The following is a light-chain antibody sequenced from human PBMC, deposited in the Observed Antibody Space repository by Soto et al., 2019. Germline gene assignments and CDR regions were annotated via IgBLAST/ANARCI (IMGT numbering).Light chain of an antibody. V-gene: IGKV3-11*01. CDR2: DAS. Sequence: EIVLTQSPATLSLSPGERATLSCRASQSVSSYLAWYQQKPGQAPRLLIYDASNRATGIPARFSGSGSGTYFTLTISSIEPEYFEVYYCQHYGFSPPFTLGPGNKVDIK. J-gene: IGKJ3*01. CDR3: QHYGFSPPFT. CDR1: QSVSSY.